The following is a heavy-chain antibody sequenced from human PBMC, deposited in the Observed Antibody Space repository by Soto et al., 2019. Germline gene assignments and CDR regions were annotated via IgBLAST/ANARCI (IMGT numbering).Heavy chain of an antibody. D-gene: IGHD1-1*01. Sequence: EVQLLASGGGLVQPGGSLRLSCAASGFTFSSYAMSWVRQAPGKGLEWVSAISGSGGSTYYADSVTGRFTISRDTSNNTLYLQMNNLIAENTAGYYCAKDITDCRNDDRSYCIDVWGQGTTVTVSS. CDR1: GFTFSSYA. V-gene: IGHV3-23*01. CDR3: AKDITDCRNDDRSYCIDV. J-gene: IGHJ6*02. CDR2: ISGSGGST.